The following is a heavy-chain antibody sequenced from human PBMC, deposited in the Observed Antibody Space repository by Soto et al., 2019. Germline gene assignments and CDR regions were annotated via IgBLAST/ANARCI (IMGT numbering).Heavy chain of an antibody. CDR2: ISAYNNKT. V-gene: IGHV1-18*01. Sequence: QVQLVQSGAEVKKPGASVKVSCKASGYTFINYGVSWVRQAPGQGLEWMGWISAYNNKTNFSQKFQGRVTMTTGPSTTTAYMELRSLSSDDTAVYYCARRVVGGYDTIASYYCMDVWGRGTTVTVSS. J-gene: IGHJ6*03. D-gene: IGHD5-12*01. CDR1: GYTFINYG. CDR3: ARRVVGGYDTIASYYCMDV.